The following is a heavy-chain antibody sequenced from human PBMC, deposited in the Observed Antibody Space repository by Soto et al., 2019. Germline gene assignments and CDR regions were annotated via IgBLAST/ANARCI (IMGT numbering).Heavy chain of an antibody. Sequence: SETLSLTCTVSGGSISSDSFYWTWIRQPPGKGLEWIGYIYSSGSTSFNPSLKSRLAMSLDTSKNQVSLELSSVTAADTAGYYCARDLYYWSRFWGQGTLVTGSS. CDR2: IYSSGST. CDR3: ARDLYYWSRF. CDR1: GGSISSDSFY. V-gene: IGHV4-30-4*01. J-gene: IGHJ4*02. D-gene: IGHD3-3*01.